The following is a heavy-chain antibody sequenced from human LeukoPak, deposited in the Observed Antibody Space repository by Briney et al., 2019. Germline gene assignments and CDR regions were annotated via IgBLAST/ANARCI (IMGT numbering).Heavy chain of an antibody. Sequence: GASVKVSCKASGYTFTSYYMHWVRQAPGQGLEWMGIINPSGGSTSYAQKFQGRVTMTRDMSTSTVYMELSSLRSEDTAVYYCARDLWEVLHFDYWGREPWSPSPQ. V-gene: IGHV1-46*01. CDR2: INPSGGST. CDR1: GYTFTSYY. CDR3: ARDLWEVLHFDY. J-gene: IGHJ4*02. D-gene: IGHD1-26*01.